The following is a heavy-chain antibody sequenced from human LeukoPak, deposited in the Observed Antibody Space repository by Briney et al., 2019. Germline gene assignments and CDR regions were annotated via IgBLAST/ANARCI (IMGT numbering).Heavy chain of an antibody. J-gene: IGHJ4*02. CDR2: ISSSGSTI. CDR1: GFTFSSYE. Sequence: GGSLRLSCAASGFTFSSYEMNWVRQAPGKGLEWASYISSSGSTIYYADSVKGRFTISRDNAKNSLYLQMNSLRAEDTAVYYCARGLKDFDYWGQGTLVTVSS. D-gene: IGHD2-8*01. CDR3: ARGLKDFDY. V-gene: IGHV3-48*03.